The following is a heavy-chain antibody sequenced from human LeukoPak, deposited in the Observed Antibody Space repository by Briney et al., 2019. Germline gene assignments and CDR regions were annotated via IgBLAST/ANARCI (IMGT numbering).Heavy chain of an antibody. CDR3: AGQANNWFDP. Sequence: GGSLRLSCAASGFTFSSYAMSWVRQAPGKGLEWVSAISGSGGSTYYADSVKGRFTVSRDNAKNTLYLQMDSLRAEDTAVYYCAGQANNWFDPWGQGTLVTVSS. CDR1: GFTFSSYA. CDR2: ISGSGGST. J-gene: IGHJ5*02. V-gene: IGHV3-23*01.